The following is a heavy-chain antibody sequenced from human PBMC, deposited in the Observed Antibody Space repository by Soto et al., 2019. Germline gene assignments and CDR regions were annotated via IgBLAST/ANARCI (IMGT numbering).Heavy chain of an antibody. CDR3: ARAPMGITRSYFDL. J-gene: IGHJ4*02. Sequence: SETLSLTCTVSGGSISNFYWSWVRQPPGKGLEWIGYIYDSGNTNYNPSLKSRVSISLDTSKKQLSLKLTSVTAADTAVYFCARAPMGITRSYFDLWGQGTPVTFS. CDR2: IYDSGNT. CDR1: GGSISNFY. D-gene: IGHD3-10*01. V-gene: IGHV4-59*01.